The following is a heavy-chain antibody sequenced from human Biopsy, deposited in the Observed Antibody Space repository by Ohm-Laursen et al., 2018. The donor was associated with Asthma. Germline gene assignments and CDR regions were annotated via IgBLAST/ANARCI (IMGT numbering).Heavy chain of an antibody. D-gene: IGHD1-26*01. CDR2: IYYNGRT. J-gene: IGHJ4*02. Sequence: GTLSLTCTVSGGSISSSSYYWGWIRQPPGKGLEWIGSIYYNGRTYYNPSLKSRVTISVDTSKNQFSLKLSSVTAADTAVYYCARHSGNYYAQLNYWGQGTPVTVSS. CDR1: GGSISSSSYY. V-gene: IGHV4-39*01. CDR3: ARHSGNYYAQLNY.